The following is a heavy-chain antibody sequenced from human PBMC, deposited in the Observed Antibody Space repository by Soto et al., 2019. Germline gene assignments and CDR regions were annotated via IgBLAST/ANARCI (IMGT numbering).Heavy chain of an antibody. CDR3: ASRNMFAC. Sequence: GGSLRLSCAASGFTFSSYSMNWVRQAPGKGLEWVSYITSGSSTIYYADSVKGRFTISRDNAKNSLYLQMNNLKPEDTAVYYCASRNMFACWGQGTLVTVSS. CDR2: ITSGSSTI. CDR1: GFTFSSYS. J-gene: IGHJ4*02. V-gene: IGHV3-48*04.